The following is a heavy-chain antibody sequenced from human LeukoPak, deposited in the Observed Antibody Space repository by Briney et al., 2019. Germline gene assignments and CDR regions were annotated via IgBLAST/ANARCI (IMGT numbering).Heavy chain of an antibody. J-gene: IGHJ4*02. CDR2: INSDGSST. CDR1: GFTFSSYW. D-gene: IGHD1-7*01. V-gene: IGHV3-74*01. CDR3: AKLCDWNSIDY. Sequence: GGSLRLSCAASGFTFSSYWMHWVRQAPGKGLVWVSRINSDGSSTSYADSVKGRFTISRDNARNTLYLQMNSLRADDTAVYYCAKLCDWNSIDYWGQGTLVTVSS.